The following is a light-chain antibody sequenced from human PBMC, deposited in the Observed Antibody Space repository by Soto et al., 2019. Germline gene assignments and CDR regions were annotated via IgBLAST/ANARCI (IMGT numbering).Light chain of an antibody. J-gene: IGLJ2*01. CDR2: DVS. Sequence: QSALTQPRSVSGSPGQSVTISCTGTSSDVGGYNYVSWYQQHPGKAPKVMIYDVSKRPSGVPDRFSGSKSGNTASLTISGLRAEGEADYYCCSYAGSYTVVFGGGTKLTVL. CDR1: SSDVGGYNY. CDR3: CSYAGSYTVV. V-gene: IGLV2-11*01.